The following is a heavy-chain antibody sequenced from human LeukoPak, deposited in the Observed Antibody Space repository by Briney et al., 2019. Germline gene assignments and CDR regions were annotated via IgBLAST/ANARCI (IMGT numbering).Heavy chain of an antibody. CDR1: GFTFSSYE. CDR3: AKDPHDTSGYYLDY. CDR2: INGNGGST. Sequence: GGSLRLSCAASGFTFSSYEMNWVRQAPGKGLEWVSSINGNGGSTFYADSVRGRFTISGDNSQNTLYLEMNSLRAEDSAVYYCAKDPHDTSGYYLDYWGQGTRVTVSS. V-gene: IGHV3-23*01. D-gene: IGHD3-22*01. J-gene: IGHJ4*02.